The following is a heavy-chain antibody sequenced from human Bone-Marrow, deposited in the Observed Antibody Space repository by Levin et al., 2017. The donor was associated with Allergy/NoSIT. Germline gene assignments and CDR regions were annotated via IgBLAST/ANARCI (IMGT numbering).Heavy chain of an antibody. CDR1: GYSFSSYD. V-gene: IGHV1-8*01. CDR2: MNPNSGNT. J-gene: IGHJ4*02. CDR3: ARAIRYQLLNEY. Sequence: PAASVKVSCKTSGYSFSSYDITWVRQAAGQGLEWMGWMNPNSGNTGYAQKFRGRVSMTSDSSITTAYMELSSLESDDTAVYYCARAIRYQLLNEYWGQGTLVTVSS. D-gene: IGHD2-2*01.